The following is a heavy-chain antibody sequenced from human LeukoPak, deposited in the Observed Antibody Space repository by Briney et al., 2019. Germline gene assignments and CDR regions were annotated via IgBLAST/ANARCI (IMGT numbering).Heavy chain of an antibody. J-gene: IGHJ4*02. CDR1: GFTFSSYA. D-gene: IGHD3-16*01. Sequence: GGSLRLSCAASGFTFSSYAMSWVRQAPGKGLEWVSTVSGSGDSTWYADSVKGRFTISRDNSKSTLYLQMNSLRAEDTAVYCCAKSPYIASHIDFDYWGQGTLVTVSS. V-gene: IGHV3-23*01. CDR3: AKSPYIASHIDFDY. CDR2: VSGSGDST.